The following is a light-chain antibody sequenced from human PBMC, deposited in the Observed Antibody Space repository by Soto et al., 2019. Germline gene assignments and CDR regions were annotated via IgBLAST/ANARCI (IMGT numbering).Light chain of an antibody. J-gene: IGKJ1*01. CDR2: AAS. V-gene: IGKV1-39*01. CDR1: QSISTY. CDR3: QQTYNTPRT. Sequence: DIQMTQSPSSLSASVGDRVTITCRASQSISTYLNWYQQKPGKVPKLLIYAASSLQSGVPSRFSGSGSGTDFILTISNLQLEDFATYYCQQTYNTPRTFGPGTKVEIK.